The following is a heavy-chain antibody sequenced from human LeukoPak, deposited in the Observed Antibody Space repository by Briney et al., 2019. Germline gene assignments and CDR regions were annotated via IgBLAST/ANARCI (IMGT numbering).Heavy chain of an antibody. Sequence: PGGSLRLPCAASGFIVSRNYMSWVRQAPGKKLEWVSAISSKYVTYYADSVRGRFIISRDNSKNTMYLQMNGLRAEDTAIYYCYGIRLGDAFDLWGQGTMVTVSS. CDR1: GFIVSRNY. V-gene: IGHV3-53*01. D-gene: IGHD3-16*01. J-gene: IGHJ3*01. CDR3: YGIRLGDAFDL. CDR2: ISSKYVT.